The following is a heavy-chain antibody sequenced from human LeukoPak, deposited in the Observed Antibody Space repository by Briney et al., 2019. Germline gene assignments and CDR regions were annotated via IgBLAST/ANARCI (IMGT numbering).Heavy chain of an antibody. J-gene: IGHJ4*02. CDR2: ISGSGGSA. D-gene: IGHD6-6*01. CDR3: AGRPDY. CDR1: GFIFNSYA. Sequence: GGSLRLSCAASGFIFNSYAMNWVRQAPGKGLEWVSSISGSGGSAYFADSVKGRFTISRDNSNNTLYLQMNNLRVEDTAVYYCAGRPDYWGQGTLVAVSS. V-gene: IGHV3-23*01.